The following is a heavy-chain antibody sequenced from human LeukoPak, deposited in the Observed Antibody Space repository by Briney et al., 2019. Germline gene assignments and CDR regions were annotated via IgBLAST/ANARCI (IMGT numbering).Heavy chain of an antibody. J-gene: IGHJ4*02. V-gene: IGHV1-2*02. CDR1: GYPFSDYF. Sequence: ASVNVSCKASGYPFSDYFIHWVRQAPGQGLEWMGWINPKTGDTKFVQNFQGRVALTRDTSISTAYMELSGLRSDDTAVYYCTRSPSTGGHDYWGQGTLVTVSS. CDR2: INPKTGDT. D-gene: IGHD4-17*01. CDR3: TRSPSTGGHDY.